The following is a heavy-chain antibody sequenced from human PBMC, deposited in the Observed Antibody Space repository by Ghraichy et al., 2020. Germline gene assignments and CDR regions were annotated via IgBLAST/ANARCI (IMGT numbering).Heavy chain of an antibody. Sequence: SQTLSLTCTVSGDSINNYYWSWIRQPHGKGLEWIGNIYYTGSTNYNPSLKSRVTISVDTSKNQFSLKLTSVTAADTAMYYCARLYCTYGSCYVDYWGQGTLLTVSS. CDR1: GDSINNYY. J-gene: IGHJ4*02. CDR2: IYYTGST. V-gene: IGHV4-59*01. D-gene: IGHD2-8*01. CDR3: ARLYCTYGSCYVDY.